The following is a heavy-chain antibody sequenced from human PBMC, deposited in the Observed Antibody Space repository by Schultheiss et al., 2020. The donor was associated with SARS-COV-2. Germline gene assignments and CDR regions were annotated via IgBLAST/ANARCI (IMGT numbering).Heavy chain of an antibody. Sequence: GGSLRLSCAASGFTFSSYGMHWVRQAPGKGLEWVAVISYDGSNKYYADSVKGRFTISRDNSKNTLYLQMNSLRAEDTAVYYCARVRLRGYSDDEIPYYYYVMDVWGQGTTVTVSS. CDR2: ISYDGSNK. J-gene: IGHJ6*02. CDR3: ARVRLRGYSDDEIPYYYYVMDV. V-gene: IGHV3-30*19. CDR1: GFTFSSYG. D-gene: IGHD1-26*01.